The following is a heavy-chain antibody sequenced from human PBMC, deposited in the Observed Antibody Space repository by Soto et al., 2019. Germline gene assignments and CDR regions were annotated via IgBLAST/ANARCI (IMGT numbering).Heavy chain of an antibody. CDR2: IYYSGNT. Sequence: QVQLQESGPGLVKPSETLSLTCTVSGGSINSYYWTWIRRPPGKGLEWIGYIYYSGNTDYNPSLKSRVTISIDTSKNQFPLKLSSVTAADTAVYYCARGQQLYYYYNMDVWGQGTTVTVSS. D-gene: IGHD6-13*01. V-gene: IGHV4-59*01. CDR1: GGSINSYY. J-gene: IGHJ6*03. CDR3: ARGQQLYYYYNMDV.